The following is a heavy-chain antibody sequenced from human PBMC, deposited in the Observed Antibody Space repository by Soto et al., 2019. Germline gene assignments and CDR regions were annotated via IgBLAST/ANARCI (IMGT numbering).Heavy chain of an antibody. CDR2: ISYDGSNK. Sequence: QVQLVESGGGVVQPGRSLRLSCAASGFTFSSYGMHWVRQAPGTGLEWVAVISYDGSNKYYADSVKGRFTISRDNSKNTLYLQMNSLRAEVTAVYYCAKVLADYGDYYYDGMDVWGQGTTVTVSS. CDR1: GFTFSSYG. D-gene: IGHD4-17*01. CDR3: AKVLADYGDYYYDGMDV. J-gene: IGHJ6*02. V-gene: IGHV3-30*18.